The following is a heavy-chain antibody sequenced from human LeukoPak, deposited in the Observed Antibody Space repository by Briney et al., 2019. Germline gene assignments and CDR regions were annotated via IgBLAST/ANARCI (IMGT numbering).Heavy chain of an antibody. CDR3: ARQLERRYYYYMDV. Sequence: ASVKVSCKASGYTFTSYAMHWVRQAPGQRLEWMGWINAGNGNTKYSQKFQGRVTITRDTFASTAYMELSSLRSEDTAVYYCARQLERRYYYYMDVWGKGTTVTVSS. D-gene: IGHD1-1*01. CDR1: GYTFTSYA. CDR2: INAGNGNT. J-gene: IGHJ6*03. V-gene: IGHV1-3*01.